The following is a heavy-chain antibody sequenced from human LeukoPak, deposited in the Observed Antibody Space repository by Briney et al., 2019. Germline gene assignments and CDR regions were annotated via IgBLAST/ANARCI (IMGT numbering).Heavy chain of an antibody. D-gene: IGHD2-2*01. Sequence: GGSLRLSCAASGFTFSSYAMHWVRQAPGKGLEWVAVISYDGSNKYYADSVKGRFTISRDNSKSTLYLQMNSLRAEDTAVYYCARGPLPAAYDYWGQGTLVTVSS. CDR2: ISYDGSNK. V-gene: IGHV3-30-3*01. CDR3: ARGPLPAAYDY. J-gene: IGHJ4*02. CDR1: GFTFSSYA.